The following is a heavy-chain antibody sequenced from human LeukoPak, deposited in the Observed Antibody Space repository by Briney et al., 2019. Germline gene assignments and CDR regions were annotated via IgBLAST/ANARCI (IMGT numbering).Heavy chain of an antibody. Sequence: SETLSLTCTVSGGSISINYWGWIRQPPGKGLEWIGNIDYSGSTHYNPSLKSRVTISVDTSKNQFSLKMSSVTAADTAVYYCARRCISTSCSLFWGQGILVTVSS. CDR1: GGSISINY. CDR3: ARRCISTSCSLF. D-gene: IGHD2-2*01. V-gene: IGHV4-59*01. CDR2: IDYSGST. J-gene: IGHJ4*02.